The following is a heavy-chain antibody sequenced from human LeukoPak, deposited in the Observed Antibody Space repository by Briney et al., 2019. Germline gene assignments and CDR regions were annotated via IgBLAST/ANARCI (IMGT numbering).Heavy chain of an antibody. V-gene: IGHV4-39*01. CDR3: ARGYVTTTAPFDY. D-gene: IGHD4-17*01. CDR1: GGSISSSSYY. CDR2: IYYSGST. Sequence: SETLSLTCTVSGGSISSSSYYWGWIRQPPGKGLEWIGSIYYSGSTYYNPSLKSRVTISVDTSKNQFSLKLSFVTAADTAVYYCARGYVTTTAPFDYWGQGTLVTVSS. J-gene: IGHJ4*02.